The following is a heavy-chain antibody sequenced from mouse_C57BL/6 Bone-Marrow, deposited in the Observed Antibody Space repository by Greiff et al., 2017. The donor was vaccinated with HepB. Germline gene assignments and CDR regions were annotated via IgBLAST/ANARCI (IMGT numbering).Heavy chain of an antibody. J-gene: IGHJ1*03. Sequence: EVKVEESGGGLVQPGGSRNLSVAASGFTFSDYGLAWVRRAPRKGPEWVAFISNLAYSIYYADTVTGRFTISRENAKNTLYLEMSSLRSEDTAMYYCARKGDYYGSSYWYFDVWGTGTTVTVSS. V-gene: IGHV5-15*04. D-gene: IGHD1-1*01. CDR2: ISNLAYSI. CDR3: ARKGDYYGSSYWYFDV. CDR1: GFTFSDYG.